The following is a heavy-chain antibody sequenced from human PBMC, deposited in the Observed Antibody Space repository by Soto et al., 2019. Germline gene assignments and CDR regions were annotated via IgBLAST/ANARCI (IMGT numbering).Heavy chain of an antibody. J-gene: IGHJ4*02. CDR2: ISYDGSNK. V-gene: IGHV3-30*18. CDR3: AKGLGELSPESDDY. D-gene: IGHD3-16*02. Sequence: QVQLVESGGGVVQPGRSLRLSCVASGFTFSSDGMHWVRQAPGKGLEWVAFISYDGSNKYHADFVKGRFTISRDNSKNTLFLQMNSLRAEDTAVYYCAKGLGELSPESDDYWGQGTLVTVSS. CDR1: GFTFSSDG.